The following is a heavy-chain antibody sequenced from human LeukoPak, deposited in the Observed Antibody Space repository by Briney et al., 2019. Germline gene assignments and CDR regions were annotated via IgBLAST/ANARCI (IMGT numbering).Heavy chain of an antibody. D-gene: IGHD2-15*01. V-gene: IGHV3-7*04. CDR3: ARGDKFSGDY. Sequence: PVGSLRLSCAASGFTFSTYWMSWVRQAPGKGLEWVANIHQDGNEKYYVDSVKGRFTISRDNAKNSLYLQMNSMRAEDTAVYYCARGDKFSGDYWGQGTLVTVSS. J-gene: IGHJ4*02. CDR1: GFTFSTYW. CDR2: IHQDGNEK.